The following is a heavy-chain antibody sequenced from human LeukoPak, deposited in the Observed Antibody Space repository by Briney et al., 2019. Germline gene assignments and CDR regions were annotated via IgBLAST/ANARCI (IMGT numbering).Heavy chain of an antibody. CDR1: GYTFTSYW. V-gene: IGHV5-51*01. CDR3: ARGGRLSSDGSWTWFDP. CDR2: IYPGDSDT. D-gene: IGHD2-15*01. Sequence: GESLKISCKGSGYTFTSYWIGWVRQMPGKGLEWMGIIYPGDSDTRYSPSFQGQVTMSVDKSSSTAYVQWSSLKASDTAMYYCARGGRLSSDGSWTWFDPWGQGTLVTVSS. J-gene: IGHJ5*02.